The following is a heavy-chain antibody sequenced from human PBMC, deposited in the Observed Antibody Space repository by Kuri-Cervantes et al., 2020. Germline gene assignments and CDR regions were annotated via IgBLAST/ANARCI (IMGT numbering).Heavy chain of an antibody. Sequence: GESLKISCTASGFTFGDYAMSWFRQAPGKGLEWVGFIRSKAYGGTTEYAASVKGRFTISRDDSKSIAYLQMNSLRAEDTAVYYCARDLRYHFDYWGQGTLVTVSS. CDR3: ARDLRYHFDY. CDR2: IRSKAYGGTT. V-gene: IGHV3-49*03. J-gene: IGHJ4*02. CDR1: GFTFGDYA. D-gene: IGHD1-1*01.